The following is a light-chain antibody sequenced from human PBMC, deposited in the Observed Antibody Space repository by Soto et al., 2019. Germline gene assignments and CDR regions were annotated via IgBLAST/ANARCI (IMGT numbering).Light chain of an antibody. CDR1: SSNIGSNY. V-gene: IGLV1-47*01. J-gene: IGLJ2*01. CDR2: SNN. CDR3: AAWDDSLSGPV. Sequence: QAVVTQPPSASGTPGQRVTISCSGSSSNIGSNYIYWYQQLPGTAPKVLIYSNNQRPSGVPDRFSGSKSGTSASLAISGLRSEDEADYYCAAWDDSLSGPVFGGGTKVTVL.